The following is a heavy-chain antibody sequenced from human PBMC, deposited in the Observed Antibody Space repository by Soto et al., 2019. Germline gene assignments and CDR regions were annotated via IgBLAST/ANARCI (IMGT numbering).Heavy chain of an antibody. V-gene: IGHV3-15*01. J-gene: IGHJ3*02. CDR3: TTGVSTYYYDSSGYYDGPDAFDI. CDR2: IKSKTDGGTT. CDR1: GFTFSNAW. Sequence: GGSLRLSCAASGFTFSNAWMSWVRQAPGKGLEWVGRIKSKTDGGTTDYAAPVKGRFTISRDDSKNTLYLQMNSLKTEDTAVYYCTTGVSTYYYDSSGYYDGPDAFDIWGQGTMVTVSS. D-gene: IGHD3-22*01.